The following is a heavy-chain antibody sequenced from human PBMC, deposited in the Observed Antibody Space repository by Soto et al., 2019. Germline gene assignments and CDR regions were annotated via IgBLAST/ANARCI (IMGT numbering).Heavy chain of an antibody. CDR1: GFTFSDYY. CDR2: ISSSGGTI. D-gene: IGHD3-22*01. Sequence: PGGSLRLSCVASGFTFSDYYMSWIRQAPGKGLEWVSYISSSGGTIYYADSVKGRFTISRDNAKNSLYLQMNSLRAEDTAVYYCAREDDYYDSSGSIEYFQHWGQGTLVIVSS. V-gene: IGHV3-11*01. CDR3: AREDDYYDSSGSIEYFQH. J-gene: IGHJ1*01.